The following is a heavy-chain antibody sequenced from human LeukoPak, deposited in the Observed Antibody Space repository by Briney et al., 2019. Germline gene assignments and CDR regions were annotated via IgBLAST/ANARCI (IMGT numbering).Heavy chain of an antibody. Sequence: GGSLRLSCAASGFTFSSYSMNWVRQAPGKGLEWISYLTSHSSTMYYADSVKGRFTISRDNAKNSLYLQMNSLRAEDTAVYYCARDWNYGGTIDYWGRGILVTVSS. D-gene: IGHD4-23*01. CDR2: LTSHSSTM. J-gene: IGHJ4*02. CDR3: ARDWNYGGTIDY. CDR1: GFTFSSYS. V-gene: IGHV3-48*01.